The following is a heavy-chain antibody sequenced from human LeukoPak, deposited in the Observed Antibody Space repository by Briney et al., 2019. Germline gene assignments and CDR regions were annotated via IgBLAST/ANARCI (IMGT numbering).Heavy chain of an antibody. V-gene: IGHV3-9*01. CDR3: AKARTGTAYYFDY. CDR2: ISWNSGSI. CDR1: GFTFEDYA. D-gene: IGHD1-7*01. J-gene: IGHJ4*02. Sequence: PGGSLRLSCAASGFTFEDYAMHWVRQAPGKGLEWVSGISWNSGSIGYADSVKGRFTISRDNAKNSLYLQMNSLRAEDTALYYCAKARTGTAYYFDYWGQGTLVTVSS.